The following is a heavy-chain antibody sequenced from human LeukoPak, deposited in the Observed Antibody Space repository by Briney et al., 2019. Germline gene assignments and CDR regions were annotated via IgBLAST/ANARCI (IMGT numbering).Heavy chain of an antibody. V-gene: IGHV3-23*01. D-gene: IGHD3-22*01. CDR1: GFTFSSYA. CDR3: ASLDYFDSSDYGDY. J-gene: IGHJ4*02. Sequence: GGSLRLSCAASGFTFSSYAMNWAPQAPGKGLEWVSAISGSGASTYYADSVKGRFTISRDNSKNTLYLQMNSLRAEDTALYYCASLDYFDSSDYGDYWGQGTLVTASS. CDR2: ISGSGAST.